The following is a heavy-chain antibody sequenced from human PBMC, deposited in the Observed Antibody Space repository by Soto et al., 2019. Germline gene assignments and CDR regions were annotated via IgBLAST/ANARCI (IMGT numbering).Heavy chain of an antibody. J-gene: IGHJ6*02. CDR3: ARDDKGSLLWFGELSGGMEG. Sequence: GGSLRLSCAASGFTFSSYGMHWVRQAPGKGLEWVAVIWYDGSNKYYADSVKGRFTISRDNSKNTLYLQMNSLKAEDTAVYYCARDDKGSLLWFGELSGGMEGWDQGSRFTASS. V-gene: IGHV3-33*01. D-gene: IGHD3-10*01. CDR2: IWYDGSNK. CDR1: GFTFSSYG.